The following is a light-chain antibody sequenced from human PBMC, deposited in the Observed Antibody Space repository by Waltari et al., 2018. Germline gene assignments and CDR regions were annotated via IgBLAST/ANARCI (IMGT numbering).Light chain of an antibody. CDR2: DAA. V-gene: IGKV3-11*01. Sequence: EIVLTQSPATLSLSPGERATLSCRASQNIHGFLTWDQPKPGQAPRLLIYDAANRASGIPARFSGSGSATDFTLTISSLEPEDFAVYYCQQRSNWLVTFGPGTKVDVK. J-gene: IGKJ3*01. CDR3: QQRSNWLVT. CDR1: QNIHGF.